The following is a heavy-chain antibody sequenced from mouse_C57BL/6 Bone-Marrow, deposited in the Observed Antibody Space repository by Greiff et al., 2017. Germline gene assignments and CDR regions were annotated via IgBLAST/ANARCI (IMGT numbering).Heavy chain of an antibody. D-gene: IGHD6-2*01. Sequence: VQLQQPGPELVKPGASVKMSCKASGYTFTSYWITWVKQRPGKGLEWIGDIYPGSGSTNYNEKFKSKATLTVDTSSSAAYMQLSSLTSEDAAVYYGTRESLSMYYWGQGTAVTVSA. V-gene: IGHV1-55*01. CDR3: TRESLSMYY. CDR2: IYPGSGST. J-gene: IGHJ4*01. CDR1: GYTFTSYW.